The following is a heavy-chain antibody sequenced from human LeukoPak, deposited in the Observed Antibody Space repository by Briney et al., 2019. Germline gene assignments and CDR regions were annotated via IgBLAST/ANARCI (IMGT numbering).Heavy chain of an antibody. V-gene: IGHV4-59*08. CDR1: GGVITSFY. CDR3: ATLGGSIDY. J-gene: IGHJ4*02. Sequence: PSETLSLTCSVSGGVITSFYWSWIRQSPGKGLECIGSMFSSGSANYNPSLKSRVTMSVDRSQSLFSLRLASMTAADTAIYYCATLGGSIDYWGQGTLVAVSS. D-gene: IGHD3-16*01. CDR2: MFSSGSA.